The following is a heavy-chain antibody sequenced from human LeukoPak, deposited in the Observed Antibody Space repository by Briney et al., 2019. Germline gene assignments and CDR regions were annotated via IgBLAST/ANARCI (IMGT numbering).Heavy chain of an antibody. CDR3: ARLPARGAYFDWLPPALP. D-gene: IGHD3-9*01. CDR2: INHSGST. V-gene: IGHV4-34*01. J-gene: IGHJ5*02. Sequence: PSETLSLTCAVYGGSFSGYYWSWIRQPPGKGLEWIGEINHSGSTNYNPSLKSRVTISVDTSKNQFSLKLSSVTAADTAVYYCARLPARGAYFDWLPPALPWGQGTLVTVSS. CDR1: GGSFSGYY.